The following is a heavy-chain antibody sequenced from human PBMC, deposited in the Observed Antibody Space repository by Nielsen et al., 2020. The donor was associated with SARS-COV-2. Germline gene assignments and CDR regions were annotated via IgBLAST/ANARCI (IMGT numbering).Heavy chain of an antibody. J-gene: IGHJ5*02. CDR1: GYTFTGYY. Sequence: ASVKVSCKASGYTFTGYYLHWVRQAPGQGPEWMGRINPNSGDTAYVQKFRGRVTMTRDTSINTAYMELSRVRSDDTAVYYCARGDILTGYWGYHLAPWRHGPPVPFSS. D-gene: IGHD3-9*01. CDR3: ARGDILTGYWGYHLAP. V-gene: IGHV1-2*06. CDR2: INPNSGDT.